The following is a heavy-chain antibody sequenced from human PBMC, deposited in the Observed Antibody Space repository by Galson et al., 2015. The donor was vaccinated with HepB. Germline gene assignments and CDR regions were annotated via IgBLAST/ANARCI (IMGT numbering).Heavy chain of an antibody. D-gene: IGHD6-19*01. CDR3: ARDRVAVAGLLDP. CDR1: GYPFSDFY. V-gene: IGHV1-2*02. J-gene: IGHJ5*02. Sequence: SVKVSCKASGYPFSDFYIHWVRQAPGQGLEWMGRINPNTGGATSAQKFQGRVTMSRDTSIITVYMELNSLTSDDTAVYYCARDRVAVAGLLDPWGQGTLVTVSS. CDR2: INPNTGGA.